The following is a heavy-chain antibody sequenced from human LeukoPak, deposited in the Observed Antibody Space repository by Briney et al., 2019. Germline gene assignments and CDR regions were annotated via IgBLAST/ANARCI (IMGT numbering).Heavy chain of an antibody. CDR2: INHSGST. CDR3: ARGPEDQSDSSSLPFDY. CDR1: GGSFSGYY. D-gene: IGHD6-6*01. Sequence: SETLSLTCAAYGGSFSGYYWSWIRQPPRKGLEWIGEINHSGSTNYNPSLKSRVTISVDTSKNQFSLKLSSVTAADTAVYYCARGPEDQSDSSSLPFDYWGQGTLVTVSS. J-gene: IGHJ4*02. V-gene: IGHV4-34*01.